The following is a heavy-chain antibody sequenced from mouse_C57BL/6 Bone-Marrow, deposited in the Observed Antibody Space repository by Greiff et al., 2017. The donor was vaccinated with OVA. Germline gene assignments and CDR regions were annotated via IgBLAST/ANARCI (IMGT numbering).Heavy chain of an antibody. CDR1: GYSFTSYY. Sequence: QVQLQQSGPELVKPGASVKISCKASGYSFTSYYIHWVKQRPGQGLEWIGWIYPGSGNTKYNEKFKGKATLTADTSSSTAYMQLSSLTSEDSAVYYCAMFYYDYDGWYFDVWGTGTTVTVSS. D-gene: IGHD2-4*01. CDR2: IYPGSGNT. J-gene: IGHJ1*03. CDR3: AMFYYDYDGWYFDV. V-gene: IGHV1-66*01.